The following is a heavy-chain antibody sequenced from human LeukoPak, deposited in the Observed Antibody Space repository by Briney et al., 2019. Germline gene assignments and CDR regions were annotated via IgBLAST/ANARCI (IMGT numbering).Heavy chain of an antibody. CDR2: IYCSGNT. CDR1: GFTFSSYSMN. J-gene: IGHJ4*02. D-gene: IGHD2-15*01. Sequence: GSLRLSCAASGFTFSSYSMNWVRQAPGKGLDWIGSIYCSGNTHYNPSLQSRVTVSVDTSKNQFTLKLTSVTAADTAVYYCVRQRGVGSWSFDYWGQGNLVTVSS. CDR3: VRQRGVGSWSFDY. V-gene: IGHV4-39*01.